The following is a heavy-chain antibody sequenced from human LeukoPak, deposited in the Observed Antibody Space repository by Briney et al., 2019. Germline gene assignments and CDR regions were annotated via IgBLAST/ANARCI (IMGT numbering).Heavy chain of an antibody. CDR1: GYTLTELS. CDR3: ATRSGGRATYYYYYMDA. D-gene: IGHD2-15*01. V-gene: IGHV1-24*01. J-gene: IGHJ6*03. CDR2: FDPEDGET. Sequence: VASVKVSCKVSGYTLTELSMHWVRQAPGKGLEWMGGFDPEDGETIYAQKFQGRVTMTEDTSTDTAYMELSSLRSEDTAVYYCATRSGGRATYYYYYMDAWGKGTTVTVSS.